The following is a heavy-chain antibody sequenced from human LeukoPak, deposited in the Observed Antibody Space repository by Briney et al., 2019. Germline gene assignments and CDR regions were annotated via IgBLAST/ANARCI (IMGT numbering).Heavy chain of an antibody. J-gene: IGHJ4*02. D-gene: IGHD6-25*01. CDR3: APGIAAH. V-gene: IGHV3-21*01. CDR2: ISSSSSYI. CDR1: GFTFSNYS. Sequence: GGSLRLSCVVSGFTFSNYSINRFRQAPGKGLEWISFISSSSSYIYYGDSVKGRFSISRDNAKNSLYLQMNSLRAEDTAVYYCAPGIAAHWGQGTLVTVSS.